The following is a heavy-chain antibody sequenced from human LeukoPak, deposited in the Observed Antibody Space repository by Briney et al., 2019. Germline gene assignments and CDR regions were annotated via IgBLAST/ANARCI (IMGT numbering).Heavy chain of an antibody. CDR3: ARDSGRYRSGFDF. D-gene: IGHD2-15*01. V-gene: IGHV3-33*08. J-gene: IGHJ4*02. CDR2: IWFDGSRK. Sequence: PGGSLRLSCAASGFTFSNYDMNWVRQAPGKGLEWVAVIWFDGSRKYYADSVKGQFTISRDNSKNTLYLQMNSLRAEDTALYYCARDSGRYRSGFDFWGQGSLVTVSS. CDR1: GFTFSNYD.